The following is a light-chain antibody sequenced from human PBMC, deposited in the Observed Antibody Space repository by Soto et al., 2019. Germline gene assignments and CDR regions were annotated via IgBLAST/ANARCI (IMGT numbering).Light chain of an antibody. Sequence: EIVLTQSPATLSLSPGERATLSCRASQSINNYLAWYQQKPGQAPRLLIYDTSNRATGIPARFSGSGSGTDFTLTISSLQSEDFAVYYCQQYNNWPQTFGQGTKVDIK. CDR2: DTS. J-gene: IGKJ1*01. CDR3: QQYNNWPQT. V-gene: IGKV3-11*01. CDR1: QSINNY.